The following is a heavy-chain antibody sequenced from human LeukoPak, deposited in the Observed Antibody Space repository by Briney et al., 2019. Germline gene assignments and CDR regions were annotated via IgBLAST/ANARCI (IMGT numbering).Heavy chain of an antibody. CDR1: GYTFTGYY. Sequence: ASVKVSCKASGYTFTGYYMHWVRQAPGQGLEWMGWINPNSGGTNYAQKFQGRVTMTRDTSTSTVYMELSSLRSEDTAVYYCARGDGVVVAATMLLGYWGQGTLVTVSS. CDR2: INPNSGGT. D-gene: IGHD2-15*01. J-gene: IGHJ4*02. CDR3: ARGDGVVVAATMLLGY. V-gene: IGHV1-2*02.